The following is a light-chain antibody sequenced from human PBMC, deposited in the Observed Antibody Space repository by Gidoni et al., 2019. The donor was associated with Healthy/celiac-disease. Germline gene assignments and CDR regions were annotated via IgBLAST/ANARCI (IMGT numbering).Light chain of an antibody. CDR3: QQRSNWPRSST. CDR2: DAS. CDR1: QSVSSY. J-gene: IGKJ2*01. Sequence: EIVLTQSPATLSLSPGERATLSRRASQSVSSYLAWYQQKPGQAPRLLIYDASNRATGIPARFSGSGSGTDFTLTISSLEPEDFAVYYCQQRSNWPRSSTFGQGTKLEIK. V-gene: IGKV3-11*01.